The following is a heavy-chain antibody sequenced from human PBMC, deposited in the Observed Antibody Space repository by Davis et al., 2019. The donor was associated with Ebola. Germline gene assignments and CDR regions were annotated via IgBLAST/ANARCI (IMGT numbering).Heavy chain of an antibody. CDR3: ARDRHYYGSGTFYYYYGMDV. CDR2: INPSGGST. J-gene: IGHJ6*02. D-gene: IGHD3-10*01. CDR1: GYTFTSYY. Sequence: ASVKVSCKASGYTFTSYYMHWVRQAPGQGLEWMGIINPSGGSTSNAQKFQGRVTMTRDTSTSTVYMELSSLRSEDTAVYYCARDRHYYGSGTFYYYYGMDVWGQGTTVTVSS. V-gene: IGHV1-46*01.